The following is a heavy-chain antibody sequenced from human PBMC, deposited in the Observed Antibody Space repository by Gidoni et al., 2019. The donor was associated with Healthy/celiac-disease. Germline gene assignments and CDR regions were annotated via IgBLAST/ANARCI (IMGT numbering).Heavy chain of an antibody. Sequence: QVQLVESGGGVVQPGRSLRLSCAASGSTFSSDGMHWVRQAPGKGLEWVAVIWYDGSNKYYADSVKGRFTIARDNSKNTLYLQMNSLRAEDTAVYYCARDLESSYPMVQGNGYWGQGTLVTVSS. V-gene: IGHV3-33*01. D-gene: IGHD3-10*01. J-gene: IGHJ4*02. CDR3: ARDLESSYPMVQGNGY. CDR2: IWYDGSNK. CDR1: GSTFSSDG.